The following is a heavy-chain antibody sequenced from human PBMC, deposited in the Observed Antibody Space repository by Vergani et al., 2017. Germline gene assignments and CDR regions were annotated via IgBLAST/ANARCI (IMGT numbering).Heavy chain of an antibody. CDR2: IKPDGSEK. D-gene: IGHD5-12*01. Sequence: EVQLVESGGGLVQPGGSLRLSCAASGFTFSSYWMSWVRQAPGKGLEWVANIKPDGSEKYYVDSVKGRFTISRDNAKNSRYLQMNSLRAEDTAVYYCGRDLRVSGYDLSYYYYYGMDVWGQGTTVTVSS. V-gene: IGHV3-7*03. J-gene: IGHJ6*02. CDR3: GRDLRVSGYDLSYYYYYGMDV. CDR1: GFTFSSYW.